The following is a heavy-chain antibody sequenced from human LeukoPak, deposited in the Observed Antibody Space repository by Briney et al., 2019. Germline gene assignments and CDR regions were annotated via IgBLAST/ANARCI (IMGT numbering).Heavy chain of an antibody. CDR2: IIPIFGTA. J-gene: IGHJ4*02. D-gene: IGHD2-2*01. CDR1: GGTFSSYT. CDR3: ARIFMDCSSTSCPLDY. Sequence: SVKVSCKASGGTFSSYTISWVRQAPGQGLEWMGRIIPIFGTANYAQKFQGRVTITTDESTSTAYMELSSLRSEDTAVYYCARIFMDCSSTSCPLDYWGQGTLVTVSS. V-gene: IGHV1-69*05.